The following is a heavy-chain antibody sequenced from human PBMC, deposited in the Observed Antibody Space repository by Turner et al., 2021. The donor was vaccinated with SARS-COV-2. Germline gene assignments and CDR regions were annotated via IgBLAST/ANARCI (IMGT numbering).Heavy chain of an antibody. Sequence: DVQLLESGGGLLQPGVSLSLSCLGSGFAFSDYTMNWVRQAPGMGLEWVSHISSSNRTVYYADSVKGRFTISRDNSKNTLYLQMNSLRAEDTAVYYCAKDQFLRYYDSSGYLNWFDPWGQGTLVTVSS. CDR1: GFAFSDYT. J-gene: IGHJ5*02. V-gene: IGHV3-48*01. CDR2: ISSSNRTV. CDR3: AKDQFLRYYDSSGYLNWFDP. D-gene: IGHD3-22*01.